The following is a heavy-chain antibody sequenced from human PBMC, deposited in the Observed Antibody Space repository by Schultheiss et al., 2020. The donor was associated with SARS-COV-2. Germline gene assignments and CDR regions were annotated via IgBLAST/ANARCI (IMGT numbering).Heavy chain of an antibody. CDR3: ARGGSGSYGPDY. CDR2: IYYSGST. Sequence: SETLSLTCTVSGGSISSYYWSWIRQPPGKGLEWIGYIYYSGSTNYNPSLRRRVTISVDTSKNQFSLKLSSVTAADTAVYYCARGGSGSYGPDYWGQGTLVTVSS. V-gene: IGHV4-59*01. D-gene: IGHD1-26*01. J-gene: IGHJ4*02. CDR1: GGSISSYY.